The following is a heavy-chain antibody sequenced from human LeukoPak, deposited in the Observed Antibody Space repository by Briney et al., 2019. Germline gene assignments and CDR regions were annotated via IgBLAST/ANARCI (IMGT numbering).Heavy chain of an antibody. D-gene: IGHD6-19*01. Sequence: ASVKVSCKASGYTFTSYYMHWVRQAPGRGLEWMGIINPSGGSTSYAQKFQGRVTMTRDTSTSTVYMELSSLRSEDTAVYYCARVGIAVAGTVNWFDPWGQGTLVTVSS. J-gene: IGHJ5*02. CDR2: INPSGGST. CDR1: GYTFTSYY. CDR3: ARVGIAVAGTVNWFDP. V-gene: IGHV1-46*01.